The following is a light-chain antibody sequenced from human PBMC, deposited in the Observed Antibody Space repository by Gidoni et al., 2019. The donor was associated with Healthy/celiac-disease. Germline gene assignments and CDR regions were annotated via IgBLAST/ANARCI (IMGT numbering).Light chain of an antibody. CDR2: AAS. Sequence: AIRMTQSPSSFSASTGDRVTITCRASQGISSYLAWYQQKPGKAPKLLIYAASTLQSGVPSRFSGSGSGTDFTLTISCLQSEDFATYYCQQYYSPSYTFXQXTKLEIK. J-gene: IGKJ2*01. CDR1: QGISSY. CDR3: QQYYSPSYT. V-gene: IGKV1-8*01.